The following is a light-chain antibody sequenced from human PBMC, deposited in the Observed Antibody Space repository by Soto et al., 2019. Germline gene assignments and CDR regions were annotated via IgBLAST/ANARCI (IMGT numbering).Light chain of an antibody. V-gene: IGLV1-40*01. CDR3: QSYDSSLSGWV. CDR1: SSKIGAGYD. CDR2: GNS. J-gene: IGLJ3*02. Sequence: LTQPPSVSGAPGQRVTISCTGSSSKIGAGYDVHWYQQLPGTAPKLLIYGNSNRPSGVPDRFSGSKTGTSASLAITGLQAEDEADYYCQSYDSSLSGWVFGGGTKLTVL.